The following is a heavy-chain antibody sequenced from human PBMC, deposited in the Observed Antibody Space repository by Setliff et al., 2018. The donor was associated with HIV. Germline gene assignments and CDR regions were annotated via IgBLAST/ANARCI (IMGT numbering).Heavy chain of an antibody. CDR2: IHYSGGT. CDR3: GRDGLPMTKFGRGIVNGAFDT. D-gene: IGHD3-10*02. V-gene: IGHV4-39*07. Sequence: LSLTCSVSGGSISSSDYYWGWVHQAPGKGLEWIGNIHYSGGTYFNPSLKNRVILLVDTSTNRFSLRLTSVTAADTAVYYCGRDGLPMTKFGRGIVNGAFDTWGQGTTVTVSS. J-gene: IGHJ3*02. CDR1: GGSISSSDYY.